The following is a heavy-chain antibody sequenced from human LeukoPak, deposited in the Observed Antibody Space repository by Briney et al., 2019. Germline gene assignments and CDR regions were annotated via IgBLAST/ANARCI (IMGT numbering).Heavy chain of an antibody. CDR1: GGSISSYY. D-gene: IGHD2-2*02. V-gene: IGHV4-59*08. J-gene: IGHJ6*02. CDR3: ARLGHCSSTSCYTPYYYGMDV. CDR2: IYYSGST. Sequence: SETLSLTCTVSGGSISSYYWSWIRQPPGKGLEWIGYIYYSGSTNYNPSLKSRVTISVDTSKNQFSLKLSSVTAADTAVYYCARLGHCSSTSCYTPYYYGMDVWGQGTAVTVSS.